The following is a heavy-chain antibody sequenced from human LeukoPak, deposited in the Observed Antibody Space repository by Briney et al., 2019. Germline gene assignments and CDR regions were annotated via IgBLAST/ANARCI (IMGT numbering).Heavy chain of an antibody. Sequence: SETLSLTCTVSGGSISSSSYYWGWIRQPPGRGLEWIGSIYYSGSTYYNPSLMSLDTISVDTSKNRCFLKLSSVTAADTAVYYCARLGYEWGFDYWGQGTLVTVSS. D-gene: IGHD5-12*01. CDR2: IYYSGST. CDR3: ARLGYEWGFDY. V-gene: IGHV4-39*01. CDR1: GGSISSSSYY. J-gene: IGHJ4*02.